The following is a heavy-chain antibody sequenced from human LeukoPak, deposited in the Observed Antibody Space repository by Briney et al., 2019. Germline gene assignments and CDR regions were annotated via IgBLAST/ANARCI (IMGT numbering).Heavy chain of an antibody. Sequence: PGGSLRLSCAVSGFTFSSYDMHWVRQAPGKGLEWVAVLWYDGNNRYYADSVKGRFTISRDNSKNTLYLQMNSLRAEDTAVYYCARESAAGTCDYWGQGTLVTVSS. CDR2: LWYDGNNR. D-gene: IGHD6-13*01. CDR1: GFTFSSYD. CDR3: ARESAAGTCDY. J-gene: IGHJ4*02. V-gene: IGHV3-33*01.